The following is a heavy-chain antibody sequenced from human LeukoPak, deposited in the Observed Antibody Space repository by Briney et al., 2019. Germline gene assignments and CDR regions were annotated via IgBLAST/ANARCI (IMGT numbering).Heavy chain of an antibody. Sequence: GGSLRLSCAASGFTFSDHYMDWVRQAPGKGLEWIGRTRNKANSYTTEYAASVKGRFTISRDDSKNSLYLQMNSLRAEDTAVYYCARRCSGAGYGLRYAFDIWGQGTMVTVSS. V-gene: IGHV3-72*01. D-gene: IGHD1-26*01. CDR2: TRNKANSYTT. CDR1: GFTFSDHY. CDR3: ARRCSGAGYGLRYAFDI. J-gene: IGHJ3*02.